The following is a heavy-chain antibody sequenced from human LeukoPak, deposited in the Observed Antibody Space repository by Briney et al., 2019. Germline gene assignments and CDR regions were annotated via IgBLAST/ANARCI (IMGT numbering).Heavy chain of an antibody. V-gene: IGHV3-30*18. CDR1: GFTLSTYG. CDR3: AKVRRVGSSSWSDYYYYYMDV. J-gene: IGHJ6*03. D-gene: IGHD6-13*01. Sequence: GGSLRLSCAASGFTLSTYGMHWVRQAPGKGLEWVAGISYDGGNKYYADSVKGRFTISRDNSKNTLYLQMNSLRAEDTAVYYCAKVRRVGSSSWSDYYYYYMDVWGKGTTVTVSS. CDR2: ISYDGGNK.